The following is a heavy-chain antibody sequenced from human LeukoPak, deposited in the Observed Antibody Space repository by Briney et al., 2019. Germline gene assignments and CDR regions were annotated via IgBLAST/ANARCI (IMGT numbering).Heavy chain of an antibody. Sequence: GGSLRLSCAASGFTFSSYGMHWVRQAPGKGLEWVAVISYDGSNKYYADSVKGRFTISRDNSKNTLYLQMNSLRAEDTAVYYCARGGGSSWYNYWGQGTPVTVSS. CDR3: ARGGGSSWYNY. J-gene: IGHJ4*02. CDR1: GFTFSSYG. V-gene: IGHV3-30*03. CDR2: ISYDGSNK. D-gene: IGHD6-13*01.